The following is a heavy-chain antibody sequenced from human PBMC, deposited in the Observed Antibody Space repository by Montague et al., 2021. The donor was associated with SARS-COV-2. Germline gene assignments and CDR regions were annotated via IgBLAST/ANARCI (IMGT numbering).Heavy chain of an antibody. CDR3: ARDRYSNASPDY. CDR2: ISSGSSYI. Sequence: SLRLSCAASGFTFRTSTLHWVRQAPGKGLEWVSSISSGSSYIFYADSVKGRFTISRDNAGNPLYLQMDSLRPEDTAVYFCARDRYSNASPDYWGQGTLVTVSS. D-gene: IGHD1-26*01. J-gene: IGHJ4*02. CDR1: GFTFRTST. V-gene: IGHV3-21*01.